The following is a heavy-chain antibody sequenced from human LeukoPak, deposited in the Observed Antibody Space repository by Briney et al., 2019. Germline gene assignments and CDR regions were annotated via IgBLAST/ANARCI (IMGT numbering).Heavy chain of an antibody. V-gene: IGHV3-23*01. J-gene: IGHJ6*03. CDR2: ISVSGAGT. CDR1: GFTFTNHV. Sequence: GGSLRLSCAASGFTFTNHVITWVRQAPGKGLEWVSGISVSGAGTFYAESVKGRFTISRDNSKTTLSLQMNSLRAEDTAIYYRAKVDPASVTGGVFYYYYYMDVWGKGTTVTVSS. D-gene: IGHD2-21*02. CDR3: AKVDPASVTGGVFYYYYYMDV.